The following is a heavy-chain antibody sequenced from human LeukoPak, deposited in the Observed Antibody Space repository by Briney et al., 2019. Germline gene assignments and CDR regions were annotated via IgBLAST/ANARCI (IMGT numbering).Heavy chain of an antibody. CDR2: IRYDGSIK. CDR3: ATIRGYSSYDHNSPFDY. V-gene: IGHV3-30*02. CDR1: GFTFSSYG. Sequence: PGGSLRLSCAASGFTFSSYGMHWVRQAPGKGLEWVAFIRYDGSIKYYADSAKGRFTISRDNSKNTLYLQMNSLRAEDTAVYYCATIRGYSSYDHNSPFDYWGQGTLVTVSS. J-gene: IGHJ4*02. D-gene: IGHD5-12*01.